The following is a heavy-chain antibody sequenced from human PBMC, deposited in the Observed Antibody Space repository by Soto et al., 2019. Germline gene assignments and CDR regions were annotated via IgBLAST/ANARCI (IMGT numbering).Heavy chain of an antibody. CDR3: ARHDGFSSGWIFDY. V-gene: IGHV4-39*01. D-gene: IGHD6-19*01. J-gene: IGHJ4*01. CDR1: GGSMTRSGYS. Sequence: PSETLSLTCTVAGGSMTRSGYSWGWIRQPPGKSLEWIGTIYSHGSTYSNPSLKSRVTISVDTSNNQLSLKLRSVTAADTAVYYCARHDGFSSGWIFDYWGHGTLVTVSS. CDR2: IYSHGST.